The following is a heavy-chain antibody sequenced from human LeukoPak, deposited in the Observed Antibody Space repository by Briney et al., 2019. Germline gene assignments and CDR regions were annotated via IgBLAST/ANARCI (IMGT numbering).Heavy chain of an antibody. CDR1: GYTFTSYG. D-gene: IGHD3-3*01. CDR2: ISAYNGNT. J-gene: IGHJ4*02. V-gene: IGHV1-18*01. CDR3: AREGRTTYYDFWSGYYPIDY. Sequence: GASVKVSCEASGYTFTSYGISWVRQAPGQGREWMGWISAYNGNTNYAQKLQGRVTMTTDTSTSTAYMALRSLRSDDTAVYYCAREGRTTYYDFWSGYYPIDYWGQGTLVTVSS.